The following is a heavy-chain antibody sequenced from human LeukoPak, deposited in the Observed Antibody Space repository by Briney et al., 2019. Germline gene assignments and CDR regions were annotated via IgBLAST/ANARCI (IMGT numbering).Heavy chain of an antibody. CDR2: INPNSGGT. D-gene: IGHD2-15*01. J-gene: IGHJ5*02. CDR3: ARATLRDCRGGSCYFHWFDP. Sequence: ASVKVSCKASGYTFTGYYMHWVRQAPGQGLEWMGWINPNSGGTNYAQKFQGRVTMTTDTSISTAYMELSRLRSDDTAVYYCARATLRDCRGGSCYFHWFDPWGQGTLVTVSS. CDR1: GYTFTGYY. V-gene: IGHV1-2*02.